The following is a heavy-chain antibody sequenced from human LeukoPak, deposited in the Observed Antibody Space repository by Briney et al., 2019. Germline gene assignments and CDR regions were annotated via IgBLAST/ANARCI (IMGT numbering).Heavy chain of an antibody. V-gene: IGHV4-59*01. CDR1: GDSISPYQ. Sequence: SETLSLTCTVSGDSISPYQWSWIRQPPGKGLEWIGYIYNSGSTNYNPSLKSRVTISVDTSKNQSSLKLTSVTAADTAVYYCARDRELGYWGQGTLVTVSS. J-gene: IGHJ4*02. CDR3: ARDRELGY. D-gene: IGHD3-10*01. CDR2: IYNSGST.